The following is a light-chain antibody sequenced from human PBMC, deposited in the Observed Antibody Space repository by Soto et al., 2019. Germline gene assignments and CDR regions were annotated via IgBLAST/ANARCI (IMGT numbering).Light chain of an antibody. CDR3: QQYGISPRT. CDR2: GAS. CDR1: QSVSSY. Sequence: EIVMTQSPATLSVSPGERATLSCRASQSVSSYLAWYQQKPGQAPRLLIYGASSRATGIPDRFSGSGSGTDFTLTISRLEPEDFAVYYCQQYGISPRTFGQGTKV. J-gene: IGKJ1*01. V-gene: IGKV3-20*01.